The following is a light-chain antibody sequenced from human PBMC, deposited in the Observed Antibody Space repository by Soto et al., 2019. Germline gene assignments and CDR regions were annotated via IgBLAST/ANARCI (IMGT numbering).Light chain of an antibody. CDR1: PSVSSK. CDR3: QQHNNWPPWT. CDR2: GAS. Sequence: EIVMTQSPATLSVSPGERATLSCRASPSVSSKLAWYQQKPGHAPSLLMYGASTRATGIPDRFSGSGSGTEFTLTISSLQSEDFAVYYCQQHNNWPPWTCGQGTKVEIK. J-gene: IGKJ1*01. V-gene: IGKV3-15*01.